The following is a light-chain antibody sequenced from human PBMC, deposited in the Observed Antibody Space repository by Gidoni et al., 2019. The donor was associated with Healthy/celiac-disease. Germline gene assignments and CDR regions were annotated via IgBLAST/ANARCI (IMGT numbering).Light chain of an antibody. CDR2: AAS. CDR3: QQHNSYPLA. V-gene: IGKV1-9*01. J-gene: IGKJ4*01. Sequence: IHLTQSPSFLSASVGDRVTITCRASQGISSYLAWYQQKPGKAPKLLIYAASTLQSGVPSRFSGSGSGTEFTLTISSLQPEDFATYYCQQHNSYPLAFGGGTKVEIK. CDR1: QGISSY.